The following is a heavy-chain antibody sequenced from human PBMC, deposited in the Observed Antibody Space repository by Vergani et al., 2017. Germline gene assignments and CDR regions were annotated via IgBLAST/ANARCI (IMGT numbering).Heavy chain of an antibody. CDR1: GFTFDDYA. D-gene: IGHD6-6*01. CDR2: ISWNSGSI. J-gene: IGHJ6*03. Sequence: EVQLVESGGGLVQPGRSLRLSCAASGFTFDDYAMHWVRQAPGKGLEWVSGISWNSGSIGYADSVKGRFTISRDNAKNSLYLQMNSLRAEDTALYYCAKAGGYSSSSWGYYYYYYMDVWGKXP. V-gene: IGHV3-9*01. CDR3: AKAGGYSSSSWGYYYYYYMDV.